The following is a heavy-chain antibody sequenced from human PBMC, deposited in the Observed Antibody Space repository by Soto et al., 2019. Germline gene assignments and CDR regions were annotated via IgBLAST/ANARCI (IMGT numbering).Heavy chain of an antibody. V-gene: IGHV1-3*01. CDR2: INADNGNT. CDR1: GYTFTSYA. D-gene: IGHD5-18*01. J-gene: IGHJ4*02. Sequence: ASVKVSCKASGYTFTSYAMNWVRQAPGQRLEWMVWINADNGNTKYSQKFQGRVTINRDTSTSTAYMELSSLISEDTAVFYCSRDGADTAMVAHQYCFDYWGQGTLVTVSS. CDR3: SRDGADTAMVAHQYCFDY.